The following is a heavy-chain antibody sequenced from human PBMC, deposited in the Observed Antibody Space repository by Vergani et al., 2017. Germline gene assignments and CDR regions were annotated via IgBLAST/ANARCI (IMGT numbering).Heavy chain of an antibody. D-gene: IGHD2-15*01. CDR3: ARETCSGGSCYSQYYYYYYMDV. J-gene: IGHJ6*03. CDR2: ISSSSSYI. Sequence: EVQLLESGGGLVQPGGSLRLSCAASGFTFSSYAMSWVRQAPGKGLEWVSSISSSSSYIYYADSVKGRFTISRDNAKNSLYLQMNSLRAEDTAVYYCARETCSGGSCYSQYYYYYYMDVWGKGTTVTVSS. V-gene: IGHV3-48*01. CDR1: GFTFSSYA.